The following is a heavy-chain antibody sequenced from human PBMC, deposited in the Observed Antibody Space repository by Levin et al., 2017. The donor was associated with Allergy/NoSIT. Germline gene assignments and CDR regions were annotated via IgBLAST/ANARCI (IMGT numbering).Heavy chain of an antibody. V-gene: IGHV3-23*01. CDR3: AKDPTGNPYYFDY. D-gene: IGHD1-1*01. J-gene: IGHJ4*02. CDR2: ISGSGGFT. Sequence: PGGSLRLSCAASGFTFSSYAMSWVRQTPGKGLEWVSAISGSGGFTYYTDSVRGRFTISRDNSKNTLYLQMNSLRAGDTAVYYCAKDPTGNPYYFDYWGQGTLVTVSS. CDR1: GFTFSSYA.